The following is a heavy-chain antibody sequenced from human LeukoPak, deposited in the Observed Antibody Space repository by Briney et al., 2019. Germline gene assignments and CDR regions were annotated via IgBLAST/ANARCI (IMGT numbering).Heavy chain of an antibody. V-gene: IGHV4-38-2*02. J-gene: IGHJ5*02. D-gene: IGHD2-2*02. CDR2: IHQSGST. Sequence: SETLSLTCTVSGYSISSGYYWGWIRQPPGKGLEWIGNIHQSGSTYYNPSVKSRVSISMDTSKNQFSLRLSSVTAADTAVYYCARLATDIVVVPAAINWFDPWGQGTLVTVSS. CDR3: ARLATDIVVVPAAINWFDP. CDR1: GYSISSGYY.